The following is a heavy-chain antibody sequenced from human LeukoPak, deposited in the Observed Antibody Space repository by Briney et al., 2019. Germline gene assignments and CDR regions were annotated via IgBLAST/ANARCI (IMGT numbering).Heavy chain of an antibody. V-gene: IGHV4-34*01. J-gene: IGHJ4*02. D-gene: IGHD6-13*01. Sequence: PSETLSLTCAVYGGSFSGYYWSWIRQPPGKGLEWIGEINHSGSTNYNPSLKSRVTKSVDTSKNQFSLKLSSVTAADTAVYYCARGISSSSSFDYWGQGTLVTVSS. CDR1: GGSFSGYY. CDR3: ARGISSSSSFDY. CDR2: INHSGST.